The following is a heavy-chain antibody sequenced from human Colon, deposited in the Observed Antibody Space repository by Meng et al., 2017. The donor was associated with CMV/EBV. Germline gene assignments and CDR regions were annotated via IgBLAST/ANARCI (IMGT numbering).Heavy chain of an antibody. CDR1: GYTFTSYG. CDR3: ARKTGGWFIDY. D-gene: IGHD6-19*01. CDR2: ISAYNGNT. J-gene: IGHJ4*01. V-gene: IGHV1-18*01. Sequence: ASVKVSCKASGYTFTSYGISWVRQAPGQGLEWMGWISAYNGNTNYAQKLQGRVTITTETSTNTVSMELRDLRSDDTAIYWCARKTGGWFIDYWGQGAQVTVSS.